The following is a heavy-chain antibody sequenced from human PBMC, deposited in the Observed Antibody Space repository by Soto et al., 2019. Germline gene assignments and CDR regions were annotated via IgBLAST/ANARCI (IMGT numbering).Heavy chain of an antibody. D-gene: IGHD6-6*01. J-gene: IGHJ4*02. CDR1: GFTFDDYA. CDR2: ISWNSGSI. Sequence: GGSLRLSCAASGFTFDDYAMHWVRQAPGKGLEWVSGISWNSGSIGYADSVKGRFTISRDNAKNSLYLQMNSLRAEDTALYYCAKGLYSSSSGLFDYWGQGTLVTVSS. CDR3: AKGLYSSSSGLFDY. V-gene: IGHV3-9*01.